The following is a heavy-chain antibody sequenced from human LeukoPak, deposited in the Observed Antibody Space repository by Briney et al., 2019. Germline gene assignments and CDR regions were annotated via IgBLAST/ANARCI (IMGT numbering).Heavy chain of an antibody. J-gene: IGHJ4*02. Sequence: ASVKVSCKASGYTFADYYMHWVRQAPGQGLEWMGWINLNSGGTNFAQRFQGRVTMTRDTSISTAYMDLSRLISDDTAVYYCARDAGYCTGGSCWYFDHWGQGTLVTVSS. CDR1: GYTFADYY. CDR3: ARDAGYCTGGSCWYFDH. CDR2: INLNSGGT. D-gene: IGHD2-15*01. V-gene: IGHV1-2*02.